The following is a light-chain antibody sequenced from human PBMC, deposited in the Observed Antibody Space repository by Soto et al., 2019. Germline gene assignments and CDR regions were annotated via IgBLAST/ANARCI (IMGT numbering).Light chain of an antibody. J-gene: IGKJ4*01. CDR1: QRVATS. CDR2: DAS. V-gene: IGKV3-11*01. CDR3: QQRDSGLT. Sequence: EVVLTQSPATLSLAPGERATLSCRASQRVATSLAWYQQIPGQAPRLLIYDASNRAPGIPDRFSGSWSGTDFTLTISSLEPGDFAVYYCQQRDSGLTFGGGTQVESK.